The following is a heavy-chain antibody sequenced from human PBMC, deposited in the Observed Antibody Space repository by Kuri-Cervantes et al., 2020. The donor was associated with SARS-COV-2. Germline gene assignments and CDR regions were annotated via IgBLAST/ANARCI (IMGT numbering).Heavy chain of an antibody. V-gene: IGHV4-34*01. Sequence: GSLRLSCAVYGXSFSGYYWSWIRQPPGKGLEWIGEINHSGSXXYNPSLKSRVTISVDTSKNXFSLKLSSVTAADTAVYYCAXXPRVDILTXXPLPFDPWGQGTLVTVSS. CDR2: INHSGSX. CDR3: AXXPRVDILTXXPLPFDP. CDR1: GXSFSGYY. D-gene: IGHD3-9*01. J-gene: IGHJ5*02.